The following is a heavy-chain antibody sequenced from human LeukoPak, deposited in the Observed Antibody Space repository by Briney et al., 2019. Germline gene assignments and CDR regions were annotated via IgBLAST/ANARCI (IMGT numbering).Heavy chain of an antibody. Sequence: SETLSLTCTVSGGSIRSNYWSWIRQPPGKGLEWIGYIYYSGSTKYNPSLKSRVTISADTSKNQFSLNVSSVTAADTAVYYCARQDSVVYYGMDVWGEGTTVTAS. D-gene: IGHD3-16*02. CDR1: GGSIRSNY. CDR3: ARQDSVVYYGMDV. J-gene: IGHJ6*02. V-gene: IGHV4-59*08. CDR2: IYYSGST.